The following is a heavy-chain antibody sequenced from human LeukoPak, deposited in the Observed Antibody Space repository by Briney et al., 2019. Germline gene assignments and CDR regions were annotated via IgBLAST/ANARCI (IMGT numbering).Heavy chain of an antibody. CDR1: GGSFSGYY. V-gene: IGHV4-34*01. D-gene: IGHD3-22*01. Sequence: SSETLSLTCAVYGGSFSGYYWSWIRQPPGKGVEWIGEINHSGSTNYNPSLKSRVTISVDTSKNQFSLKLSSVTAADTAVYYCARRGYYDSSGYYYHEYYFDYWGQGTLVTVSS. CDR2: INHSGST. J-gene: IGHJ4*02. CDR3: ARRGYYDSSGYYYHEYYFDY.